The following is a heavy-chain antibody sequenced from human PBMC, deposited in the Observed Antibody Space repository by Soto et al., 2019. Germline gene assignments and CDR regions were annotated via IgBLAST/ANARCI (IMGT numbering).Heavy chain of an antibody. J-gene: IGHJ6*02. CDR1: GFTFSTYE. CDR2: ISSSGTTK. D-gene: IGHD2-21*01. CDR3: ARDAARTYCGDYCKFVWSPNSYGMDV. Sequence: GGSLRLSCGASGFTFSTYEMTWVRQAPGKGLEWVSYISSSGTTKHYADSVKGRFTVSRDNAKNSLSLQMNSLRAEDTAVYYCARDAARTYCGDYCKFVWSPNSYGMDVWGQGTKVTVSS. V-gene: IGHV3-48*03.